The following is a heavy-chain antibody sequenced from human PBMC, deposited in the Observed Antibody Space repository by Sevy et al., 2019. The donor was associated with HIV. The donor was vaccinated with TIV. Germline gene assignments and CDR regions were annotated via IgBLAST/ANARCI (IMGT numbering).Heavy chain of an antibody. CDR3: AKLRAVAGNY. CDR2: ISGSGGST. D-gene: IGHD6-19*01. Sequence: GGSLRLSCGVSGFIFKTYAMSWVRQAPGKGLEWVSGISGSGGSTYYADSVKGRFTISRDNSKNTLYLQMNSLRAEDTAVYYCAKLRAVAGNYWGLGTLVTVSS. CDR1: GFIFKTYA. V-gene: IGHV3-23*01. J-gene: IGHJ4*02.